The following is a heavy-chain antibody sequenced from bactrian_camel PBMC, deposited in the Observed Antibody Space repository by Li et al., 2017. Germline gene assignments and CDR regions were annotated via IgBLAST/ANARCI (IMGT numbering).Heavy chain of an antibody. CDR1: ESTNINYC. CDR3: AAAFIRAALCPASPGGYIH. D-gene: IGHD5*01. J-gene: IGHJ4*01. CDR2: IVRGSHT. V-gene: IGHV3S53*01. Sequence: VQLVESGGGSVQSGGPLRLSCVVSESTNINYCMGWFRQAPGKEREAVAAIVRGSHTDYHAAVKGRFTISQDTPKNTVYLQMSSLEPEDTAMYYCAAAFIRAALCPASPGGYIHWGQGTQVTVS.